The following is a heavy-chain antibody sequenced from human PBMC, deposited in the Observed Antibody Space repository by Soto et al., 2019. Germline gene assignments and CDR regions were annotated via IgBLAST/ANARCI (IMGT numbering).Heavy chain of an antibody. J-gene: IGHJ4*02. D-gene: IGHD3-3*01. CDR2: IYWDDDK. CDR3: AHGELTYYDFWSGYYKAVYFDY. Sequence: VSGPTLVNPTQTLTLTCTFSGFSLSTSGVGVGWIRQPPGKALEWLALIYWDDDKRYSPSLKSRLTITKDTSKNQVVLTMTNMDPVDTATYYCAHGELTYYDFWSGYYKAVYFDYWGQGTLVTVSS. V-gene: IGHV2-5*02. CDR1: GFSLSTSGVG.